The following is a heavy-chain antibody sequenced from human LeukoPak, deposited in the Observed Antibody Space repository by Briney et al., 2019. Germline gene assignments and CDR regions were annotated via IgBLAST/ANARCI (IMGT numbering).Heavy chain of an antibody. V-gene: IGHV5-51*01. CDR3: VCDRGNFDSFDF. D-gene: IGHD3-3*02. Sequence: GESLKISCRVSGYIFTTYWIGWVRQMPGKGLVWMGLINPANSDTRYSPSFHGQVTMSADKSISTAYLQWSSLKASDTAVYYCVCDRGNFDSFDFWGQGTLVTVSS. CDR1: GYIFTTYW. J-gene: IGHJ4*02. CDR2: INPANSDT.